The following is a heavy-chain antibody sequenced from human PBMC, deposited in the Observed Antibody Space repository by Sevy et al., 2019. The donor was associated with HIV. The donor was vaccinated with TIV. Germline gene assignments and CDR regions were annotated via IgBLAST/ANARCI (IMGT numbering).Heavy chain of an antibody. CDR3: AIDFTIFGVVSGIDY. V-gene: IGHV3-21*04. CDR2: ISDDSRYI. D-gene: IGHD3-3*01. J-gene: IGHJ4*01. CDR1: GFNFRTYS. Sequence: GGSLRLSCAASGFNFRTYSMNWVRQAPGKGLEWLSSISDDSRYIYYSDSVKGRFTISRANAKNLLFLQMNSLRVEDTAIYYCAIDFTIFGVVSGIDYWGQGNLVTVSS.